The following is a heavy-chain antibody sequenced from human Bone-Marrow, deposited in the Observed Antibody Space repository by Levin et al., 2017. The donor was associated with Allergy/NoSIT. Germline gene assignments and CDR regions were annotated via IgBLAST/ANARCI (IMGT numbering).Heavy chain of an antibody. D-gene: IGHD6-13*01. CDR3: ARGRRAAAGTKASSFLGY. J-gene: IGHJ4*02. Sequence: ASVKVSCKASGYTFTGYYMHWVRQAPGQGLEWMGWINPNSGGTNYAQKFQGWVTMTRDTSISTAYMELSRLRSDDTAVYYCARGRRAAAGTKASSFLGYWGQGTLVTVSS. V-gene: IGHV1-2*04. CDR2: INPNSGGT. CDR1: GYTFTGYY.